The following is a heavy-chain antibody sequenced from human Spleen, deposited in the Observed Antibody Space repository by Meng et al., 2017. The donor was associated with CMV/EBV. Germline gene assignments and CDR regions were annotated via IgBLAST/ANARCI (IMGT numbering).Heavy chain of an antibody. J-gene: IGHJ5*01. CDR2: ISSSSSTI. V-gene: IGHV3-48*04. Sequence: GESLKISCAASGFTFSSYTMNWVRQAPGKGLEWVSYISSSSSTIYYADSVKGRFTISRDNAKNSLYLQMNSLRAEDTAVYYCATGRTACYSLCFDSWGHGTLVTVSS. CDR1: GFTFSSYT. D-gene: IGHD2-21*02. CDR3: ATGRTACYSLCFDS.